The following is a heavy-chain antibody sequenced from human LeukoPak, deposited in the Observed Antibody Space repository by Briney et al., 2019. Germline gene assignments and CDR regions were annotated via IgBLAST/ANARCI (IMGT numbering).Heavy chain of an antibody. CDR3: ARDQDEYCTNGVCYTGAVY. CDR1: GGTFSSYA. J-gene: IGHJ4*02. CDR2: IIPILGIA. D-gene: IGHD2-8*01. V-gene: IGHV1-69*04. Sequence: ASVKVSCKASGGTFSSYAISWVRQAPGQGLEWMGRIIPILGIANYAQKFQGRVTITADKSTSTAYMELSSLRSEDTAVYYCARDQDEYCTNGVCYTGAVYWGQGTLVTVSS.